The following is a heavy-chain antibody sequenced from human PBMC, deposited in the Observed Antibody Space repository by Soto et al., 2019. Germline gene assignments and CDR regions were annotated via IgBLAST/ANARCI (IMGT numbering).Heavy chain of an antibody. D-gene: IGHD2-15*01. CDR2: IYYSGST. V-gene: IGHV4-59*01. CDR3: ARGSCCGMNQYYYMDV. CDR1: SGSIINYY. Sequence: PSETLSLTCTVSSGSIINYYWSWIRQPPGKGLEWIGFIYYSGSTNYNSFLKSRVTMSVDMSRQQLSLKLNSVTAADTAVYYCARGSCCGMNQYYYMDVWAKRITVTVSS. J-gene: IGHJ6*03.